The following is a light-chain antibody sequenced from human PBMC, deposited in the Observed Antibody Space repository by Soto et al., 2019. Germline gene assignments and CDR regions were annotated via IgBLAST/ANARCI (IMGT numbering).Light chain of an antibody. J-gene: IGKJ4*01. Sequence: DIQMTQSPSSLSASVGDRVTITCRASQSVSSDLNWYQQKAGKAPKLLIYAASTLQSGVPSRFSGSGSGTDFTLTISSLQPEDFATYYCQQLERYPSTFGGGTKVDIK. CDR2: AAS. CDR3: QQLERYPST. V-gene: IGKV1-9*01. CDR1: QSVSSD.